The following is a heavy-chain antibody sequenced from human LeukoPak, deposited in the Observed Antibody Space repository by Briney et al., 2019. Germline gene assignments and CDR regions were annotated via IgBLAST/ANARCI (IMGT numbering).Heavy chain of an antibody. CDR1: GGSISGSSYY. CDR3: ARQQYYDSSGYCFDY. V-gene: IGHV4-39*01. J-gene: IGHJ4*02. CDR2: IYYSGST. D-gene: IGHD3-22*01. Sequence: PSETLSLTCTVSGGSISGSSYYWGWIRQPPGKGLEWIGSIYYSGSTYYNPSLKSRVTISVDTSKNQFSLKLSSVTAADTAVYYCARQQYYDSSGYCFDYWGQGTLVTVSS.